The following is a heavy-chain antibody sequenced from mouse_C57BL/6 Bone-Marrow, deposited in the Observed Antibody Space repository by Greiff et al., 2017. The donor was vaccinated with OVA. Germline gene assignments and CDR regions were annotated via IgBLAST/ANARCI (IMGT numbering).Heavy chain of an antibody. CDR2: INPSTGGT. D-gene: IGHD1-1*01. CDR1: GYSFTGYY. CDR3: ARRGREAWFAY. J-gene: IGHJ3*01. V-gene: IGHV1-42*01. Sequence: VQLQQSGPELVKPGASVKISCKASGYSFTGYYMNWVKQSPEQSLEWIGEINPSTGGTTYNQKFKAKATLTVDKSSSTAYMQLKSLTSEDSAVYYCARRGREAWFAYWGQGTLVTVSA.